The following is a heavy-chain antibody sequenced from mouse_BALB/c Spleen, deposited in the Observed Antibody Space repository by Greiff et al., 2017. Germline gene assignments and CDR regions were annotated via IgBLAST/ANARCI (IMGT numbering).Heavy chain of an antibody. D-gene: IGHD3-3*01. CDR2: IWDGGST. J-gene: IGHJ2*01. CDR3: ARGGPLDY. V-gene: IGHV2-9*02. CDR1: GFSLTSYG. Sequence: VKVVESGPGLVAPSQSLSITCTVSGFSLTSYGVHWVRQPPGKGLEWLGVIWDGGSTNYNSALMSRLSISQDNSKSQVFLKMNSLQTDDTAMYYCARGGPLDYWGQGTTLTVAS.